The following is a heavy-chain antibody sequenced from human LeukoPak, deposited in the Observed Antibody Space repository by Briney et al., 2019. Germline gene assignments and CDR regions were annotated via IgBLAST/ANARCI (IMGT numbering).Heavy chain of an antibody. CDR2: IYYSGST. Sequence: SETLSLTCTVSGGSISNSYWSWIRQPPGKGLEWIGYIYYSGSTNYNPSLKSRVTISVDTSKNQFSLKLSSVTAADTAVYYCARLRDLYNIFDYWGQGTLVTVSS. CDR1: GGSISNSY. D-gene: IGHD2-2*02. J-gene: IGHJ4*02. V-gene: IGHV4-59*12. CDR3: ARLRDLYNIFDY.